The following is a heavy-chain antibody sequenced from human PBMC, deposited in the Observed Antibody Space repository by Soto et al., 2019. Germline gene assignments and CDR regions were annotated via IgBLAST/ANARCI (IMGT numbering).Heavy chain of an antibody. V-gene: IGHV3-30*18. CDR3: AKPSITMVRGVKRFYFVY. CDR1: GFTFSSYG. CDR2: ISYDGSNK. D-gene: IGHD3-10*01. Sequence: GGSLRLSCAASGFTFSSYGMHWVRQAPGKGLEWVAVISYDGSNKYYADSVKGRFTISRDNSKNTLYLQMNSLRAEDTAVYYCAKPSITMVRGVKRFYFVYWGQGT. J-gene: IGHJ4*02.